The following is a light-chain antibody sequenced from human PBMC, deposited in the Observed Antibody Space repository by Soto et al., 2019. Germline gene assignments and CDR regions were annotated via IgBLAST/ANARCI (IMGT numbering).Light chain of an antibody. CDR3: TSYTIGGTQV. Sequence: QSVLTQPASVSGSPKQSITISCTGTSSDVGAYEFVSWYQQYPGTVPKLIIYDVSHRPSGVSHRFSGSKSANTASLTISGLQAEDEADYYCTSYTIGGTQVFGSGTKLTVL. CDR1: SSDVGAYEF. CDR2: DVS. J-gene: IGLJ1*01. V-gene: IGLV2-14*01.